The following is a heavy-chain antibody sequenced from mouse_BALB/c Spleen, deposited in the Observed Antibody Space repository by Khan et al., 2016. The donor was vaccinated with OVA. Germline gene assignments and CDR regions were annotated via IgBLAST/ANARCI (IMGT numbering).Heavy chain of an antibody. J-gene: IGHJ4*01. CDR1: GYSITSNYA. CDR3: ARQNYYGYALDY. Sequence: EVQLQESGPGLVKPSQSLSLTCTVTGYSITSNYAWSWIRQFPGNKLEWMGYISYSGYTNYNTSLKSRISVTRDTSENQFFLQLNSVTTGDTATYYCARQNYYGYALDYWGQGTSVTVSS. CDR2: ISYSGYT. V-gene: IGHV3-2*02. D-gene: IGHD1-1*01.